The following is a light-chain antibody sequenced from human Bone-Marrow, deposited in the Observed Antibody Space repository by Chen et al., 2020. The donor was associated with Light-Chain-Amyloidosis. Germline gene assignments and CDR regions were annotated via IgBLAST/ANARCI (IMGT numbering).Light chain of an antibody. J-gene: IGKJ3*01. CDR1: QDISNY. Sequence: DIQMPQSPSSLSASVGDRVTITCQASQDISNYLNWYQQKPGKAPKLLIYDASNLETGVPSRFSGSGSGTDFTFTISSLQPEDIATYYCQQYDNLPPFFTFGPGTKVDIK. CDR3: QQYDNLPPFFT. V-gene: IGKV1-33*01. CDR2: DAS.